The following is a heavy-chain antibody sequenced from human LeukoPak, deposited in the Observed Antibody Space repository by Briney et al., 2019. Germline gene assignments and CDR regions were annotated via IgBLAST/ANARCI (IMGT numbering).Heavy chain of an antibody. CDR3: ARLSGKWT. Sequence: SETLSLTCNVSGGSISGHYRSWIRQPPGKRLEWIGYVYDSGSTNYNPSLSSRVTISLDTSKNQFSLKLTSVTAADTAVYYCARLSGKWTWGQGTLVTVSS. J-gene: IGHJ5*02. CDR2: VYDSGST. V-gene: IGHV4-59*11. D-gene: IGHD1-26*01. CDR1: GGSISGHY.